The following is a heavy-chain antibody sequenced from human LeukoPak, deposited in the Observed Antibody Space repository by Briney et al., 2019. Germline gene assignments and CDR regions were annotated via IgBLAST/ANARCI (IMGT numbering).Heavy chain of an antibody. Sequence: SETLSLTCTVSGGSISSYYWSWIRQPPGKGLEWIGYIYYSGNTNYNPSLKTRVTISVDTSKNQFSLKLSSVTAADTAVYYRTRAGSWKLNFDYWGQGTLVTVSS. CDR1: GGSISSYY. CDR2: IYYSGNT. D-gene: IGHD6-13*01. CDR3: TRAGSWKLNFDY. V-gene: IGHV4-59*01. J-gene: IGHJ4*02.